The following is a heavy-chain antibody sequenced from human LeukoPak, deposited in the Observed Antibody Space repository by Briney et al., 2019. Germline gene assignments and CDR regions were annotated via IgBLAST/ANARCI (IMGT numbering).Heavy chain of an antibody. CDR3: ARGVEYYYDSSGYYFDY. D-gene: IGHD3-22*01. CDR1: GFTFSSYS. J-gene: IGHJ4*02. V-gene: IGHV3-48*04. CDR2: ISSSSSTI. Sequence: PGGSLRLSCAASGFTFSSYSMNWVRQAPGKGLEGVSYISSSSSTIYYADSVKGRFTISRDNAKNSLYLQMNSLRAEDTAVYYCARGVEYYYDSSGYYFDYWGQGTLVTVSS.